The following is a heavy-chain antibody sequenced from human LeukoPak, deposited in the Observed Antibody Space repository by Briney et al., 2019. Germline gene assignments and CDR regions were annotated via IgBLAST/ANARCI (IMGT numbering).Heavy chain of an antibody. CDR3: AREKGYDSSGFAYFDY. J-gene: IGHJ4*02. D-gene: IGHD3-22*01. CDR2: INPSGGST. V-gene: IGHV1-46*01. CDR1: GYTFTSYY. Sequence: ASVKVSCKASGYTFTSYYTHWVRQAPGQGLEWMGIINPSGGSTSYAQKFQGRVTMTRDTSTSTVYMELSSLRSEDTAVYYCAREKGYDSSGFAYFDYWGQGTLVTVSS.